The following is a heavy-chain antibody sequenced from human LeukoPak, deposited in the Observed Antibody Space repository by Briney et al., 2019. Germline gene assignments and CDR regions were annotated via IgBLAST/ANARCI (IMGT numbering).Heavy chain of an antibody. D-gene: IGHD3-22*01. CDR1: GYTFTGYY. J-gene: IGHJ4*02. CDR3: ARVGSYDSSGYHY. Sequence: GASVKVSCKASGYTFTGYYMHWVRQAPGQGLEWMGWINPNSGGTNYAQKFQGRVTMTRNTSISTAYMELSSLRSEDTAVYYCARVGSYDSSGYHYWGQGTLVTVSS. CDR2: INPNSGGT. V-gene: IGHV1-2*02.